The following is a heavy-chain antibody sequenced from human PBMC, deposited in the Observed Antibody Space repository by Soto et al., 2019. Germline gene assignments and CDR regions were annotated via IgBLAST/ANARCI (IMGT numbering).Heavy chain of an antibody. Sequence: PSDTLSLTCTVSGGSISSSSYYWGWIRQPPGRGLEWIGSIYYSGSTYYNPSLKSRVTISVDTSKNQFSLKLSSVTAADTAVYYCASGMLVLPPTWFDPWGQGTLVTVSS. CDR1: GGSISSSSYY. CDR2: IYYSGST. V-gene: IGHV4-39*01. D-gene: IGHD6-13*01. CDR3: ASGMLVLPPTWFDP. J-gene: IGHJ5*02.